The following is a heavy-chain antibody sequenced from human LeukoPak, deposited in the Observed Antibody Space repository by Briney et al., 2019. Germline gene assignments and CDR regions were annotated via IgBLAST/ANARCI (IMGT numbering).Heavy chain of an antibody. CDR1: GFTFSSYA. CDR2: ISYDGSNK. D-gene: IGHD1-26*01. V-gene: IGHV3-30-3*01. CDR3: AGEWELSGYFDY. J-gene: IGHJ4*02. Sequence: PGGSLRLSCAASGFTFSSYAMSWVRQAPGKGLEWVAVISYDGSNKYYADSVKGRFTISRDNSKNTLYLQMNSLRAEDTAVYYCAGEWELSGYFDYWGQGTLVTVSS.